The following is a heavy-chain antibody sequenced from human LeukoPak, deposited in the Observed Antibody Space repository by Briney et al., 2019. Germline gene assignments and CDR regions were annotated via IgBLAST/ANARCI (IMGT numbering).Heavy chain of an antibody. J-gene: IGHJ4*02. V-gene: IGHV3-48*02. Sequence: GGSLRLSCAASGFTLSSYSMNWVRQAPGRGLEWVSYISSSSGTTYYADSVKGRFTISRDNAKNSLYLQMNSLRDEDTAVYYCGKYCSSSTCYPDYWGQGTLVTVSS. CDR3: GKYCSSSTCYPDY. CDR2: ISSSSGTT. CDR1: GFTLSSYS. D-gene: IGHD2-2*01.